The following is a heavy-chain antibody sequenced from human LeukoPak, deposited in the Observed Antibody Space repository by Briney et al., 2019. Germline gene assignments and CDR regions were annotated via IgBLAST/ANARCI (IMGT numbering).Heavy chain of an antibody. Sequence: SETLSLTCAVSGYSISSGYYWGWIRQPPGKGLEWIGSIYHSGSTYYNPSLKSRVTISVGTSKNQFSLKLSPVTAADTAVYYCARRVSSKLGTYYFDYWGQGTLVTVSS. V-gene: IGHV4-38-2*01. J-gene: IGHJ4*02. CDR3: ARRVSSKLGTYYFDY. D-gene: IGHD7-27*01. CDR2: IYHSGST. CDR1: GYSISSGYY.